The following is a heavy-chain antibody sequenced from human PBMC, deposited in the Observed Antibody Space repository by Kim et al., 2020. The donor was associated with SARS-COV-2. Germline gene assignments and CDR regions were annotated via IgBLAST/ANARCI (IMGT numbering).Heavy chain of an antibody. J-gene: IGHJ4*02. CDR2: FDPEDGET. CDR1: GYTLTELS. V-gene: IGHV1-24*01. Sequence: ASVKVSCKVSGYTLTELSMHWVRQAPGKGLEWMGGFDPEDGETIYAQKFQGRVTMTEDTSTDTAYMELSSLRSEDTAVYYCATGTRTTVTTLYYFDYWGQGTLVTVSS. CDR3: ATGTRTTVTTLYYFDY. D-gene: IGHD4-17*01.